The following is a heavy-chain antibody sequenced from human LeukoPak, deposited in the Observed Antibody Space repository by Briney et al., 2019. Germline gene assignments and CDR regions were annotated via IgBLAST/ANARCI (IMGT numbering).Heavy chain of an antibody. CDR3: VKADYYDTSNYYYRYFQY. J-gene: IGHJ1*01. V-gene: IGHV3-64D*09. Sequence: GGSLRLSCAASGFTFSIYTMHWVRQAPGKGLEYVSAISSNGGSTYYADSVKGRFTISRDNSKNTLYLQVSSLRAEDTAVYYCVKADYYDTSNYYYRYFQYWGQGTLVTVSS. CDR1: GFTFSIYT. CDR2: ISSNGGST. D-gene: IGHD3-22*01.